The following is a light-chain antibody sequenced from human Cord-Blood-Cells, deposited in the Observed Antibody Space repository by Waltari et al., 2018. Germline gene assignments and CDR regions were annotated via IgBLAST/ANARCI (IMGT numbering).Light chain of an antibody. CDR3: CSYAGSYTRV. CDR1: SSDVGGYNY. V-gene: IGLV2-11*01. CDR2: DVS. J-gene: IGLJ3*02. Sequence: QSALTQPRSVSGSPGQSVTISCTGTSSDVGGYNYVSWYQQHPGKAPKLMIYDVSTRPAGVPDRFSGYKSGNTASLTISGLQAEDEADYYCCSYAGSYTRVFGGGTKLTVL.